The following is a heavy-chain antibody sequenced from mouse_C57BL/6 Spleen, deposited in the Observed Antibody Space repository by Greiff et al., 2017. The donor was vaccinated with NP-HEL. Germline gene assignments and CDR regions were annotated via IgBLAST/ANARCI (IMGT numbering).Heavy chain of an antibody. D-gene: IGHD2-5*01. CDR1: GYTFTSYW. J-gene: IGHJ2*01. V-gene: IGHV1-55*01. CDR3: ARPYYSNGPFDY. Sequence: VQLQQPGAELVKPGASVKMSCKASGYTFTSYWITWVKQRPGQGLEWIGDIYPGSGSTNYNEKFKSKATLTVDTSSSTAYMQLSSLTSEDSAVYYCARPYYSNGPFDYWGQGTTLTVSS. CDR2: IYPGSGST.